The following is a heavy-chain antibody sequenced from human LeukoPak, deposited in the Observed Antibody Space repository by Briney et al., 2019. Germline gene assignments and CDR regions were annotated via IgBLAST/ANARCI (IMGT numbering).Heavy chain of an antibody. CDR3: AKKLKHFYAMDV. V-gene: IGHV3-11*03. CDR2: INSNSYYT. Sequence: GGSLRLSCEASGFTFSDYYMSWSRQAPGKGLEWVSYINSNSYYTNYAYSVQGRFTISRDNAKNSLYLQMNSLRAEDTAVYYCAKKLKHFYAMDVWGQGTTVTVSS. D-gene: IGHD5-24*01. J-gene: IGHJ6*02. CDR1: GFTFSDYY.